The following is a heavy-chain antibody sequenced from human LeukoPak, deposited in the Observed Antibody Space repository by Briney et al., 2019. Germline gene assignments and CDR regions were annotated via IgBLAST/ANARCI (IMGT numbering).Heavy chain of an antibody. J-gene: IGHJ5*01. CDR2: IYYSGST. CDR3: TRGQWLPVFDF. V-gene: IGHV4-59*01. CDR1: GGSISSYY. D-gene: IGHD3-22*01. Sequence: SETLSLTCTVSGGSISSYYWSWIRQPPGKGLEWIGYIYYSGSTNYNPSLKSRVTISVDTSKNQFSLKLTSVTAADTAVYYCTRGQWLPVFDFWGQGTLVTVSS.